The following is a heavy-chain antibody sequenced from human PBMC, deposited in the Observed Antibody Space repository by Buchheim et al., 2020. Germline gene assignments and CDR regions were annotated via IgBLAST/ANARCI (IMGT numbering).Heavy chain of an antibody. J-gene: IGHJ4*02. Sequence: EVQLMESGGGLVQPGGSLRLSCAASGFSFSTYWMSWVRQAPGKGLEWVANIKPDGSEQYYVDSVKGRFTISRDNAEKSLYLQMNSLRVEDTAVYYCARWWAASDYWGQGTL. D-gene: IGHD2-15*01. CDR1: GFSFSTYW. CDR3: ARWWAASDY. CDR2: IKPDGSEQ. V-gene: IGHV3-7*01.